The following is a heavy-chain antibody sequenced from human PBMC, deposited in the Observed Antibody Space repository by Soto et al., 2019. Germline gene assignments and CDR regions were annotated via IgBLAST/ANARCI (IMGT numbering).Heavy chain of an antibody. CDR2: IYSGGST. CDR3: ARDYPGYCSGGSCYPDAFDI. V-gene: IGHV3-66*01. Sequence: GGSLRLSCAASGFTVSSNYMSWVRQAPGKGLEWVSVIYSGGSTYYADSVKGRFTISRDNSKNTLYLQMNSLRAEDTAVYYCARDYPGYCSGGSCYPDAFDIWGQGTMVTVSS. J-gene: IGHJ3*02. D-gene: IGHD2-15*01. CDR1: GFTVSSNY.